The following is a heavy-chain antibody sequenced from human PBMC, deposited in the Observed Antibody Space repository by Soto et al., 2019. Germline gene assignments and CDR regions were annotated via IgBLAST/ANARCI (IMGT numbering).Heavy chain of an antibody. D-gene: IGHD2-15*01. CDR3: ARLNPTRHYCSGGSCYFDAFDI. J-gene: IGHJ3*02. CDR1: GGSISSYY. Sequence: SETLSLTCTVSGGSISSYYWSWIRQPPGKGLEWIGYIYYSGSTNYNPSLKSRVTISVDTSKNQFSLKLSSVTAADTAVYYCARLNPTRHYCSGGSCYFDAFDIWGQGTMVTVSS. CDR2: IYYSGST. V-gene: IGHV4-59*08.